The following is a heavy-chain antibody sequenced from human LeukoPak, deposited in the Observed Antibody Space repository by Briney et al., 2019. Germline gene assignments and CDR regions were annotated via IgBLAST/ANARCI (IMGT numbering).Heavy chain of an antibody. V-gene: IGHV4-30-4*01. Sequence: SSETLSLTCTVSGGSISSGDYYWSWIRQPPGKGLEWIGYIYYSGSTYYNPSLKSRVTISVDTSKNQFSLKLSSVTAADTAVYYCARVRLGDGYIDYWGQGTLVTVSS. D-gene: IGHD1-26*01. CDR1: GGSISSGDYY. J-gene: IGHJ4*02. CDR3: ARVRLGDGYIDY. CDR2: IYYSGST.